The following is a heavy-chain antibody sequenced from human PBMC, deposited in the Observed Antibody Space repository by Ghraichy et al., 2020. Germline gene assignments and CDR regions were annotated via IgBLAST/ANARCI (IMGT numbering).Heavy chain of an antibody. CDR3: AKNMIIVVITRGAFDI. Sequence: GESLNISCAASGFTFSSYAMSWVRQAPGKGLEWVSAISASGESTFYADSVKGRFTISRDKSKNTLYLQMNSLRAEDTAVYYCAKNMIIVVITRGAFDIWGQGTMVTVS. D-gene: IGHD3-22*01. CDR2: ISASGEST. J-gene: IGHJ3*02. V-gene: IGHV3-23*01. CDR1: GFTFSSYA.